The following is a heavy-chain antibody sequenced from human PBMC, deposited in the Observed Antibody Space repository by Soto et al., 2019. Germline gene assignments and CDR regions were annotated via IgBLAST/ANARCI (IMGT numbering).Heavy chain of an antibody. Sequence: EVQLVESGGGLVQPGGSLRLSCAASGFTVSSNYMSWVRQAPGKGLEWVSVIYSGGSTYYADSVKGRFTISRHNSKNTLYLQMNSLRAEDTAVYYCARGPTPKRNWFDPWGQGTLVTVSS. J-gene: IGHJ5*02. CDR2: IYSGGST. CDR1: GFTVSSNY. CDR3: ARGPTPKRNWFDP. V-gene: IGHV3-53*04.